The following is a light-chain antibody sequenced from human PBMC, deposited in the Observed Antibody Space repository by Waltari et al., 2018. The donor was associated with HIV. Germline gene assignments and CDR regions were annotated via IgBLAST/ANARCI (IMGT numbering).Light chain of an antibody. J-gene: IGKJ3*01. Sequence: EAVMTQSPATLSVSPGERATLSCKASTSFSSNLACYQQKPGQAPRFLIYEASTRATGIPARFSGSGSGTEFTLTISSLQSEDFAIYYCQEYNKWPFTFGPGTKVDIK. CDR2: EAS. V-gene: IGKV3-15*01. CDR3: QEYNKWPFT. CDR1: TSFSSN.